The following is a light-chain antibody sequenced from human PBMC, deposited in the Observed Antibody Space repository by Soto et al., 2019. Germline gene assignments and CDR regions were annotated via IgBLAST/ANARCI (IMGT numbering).Light chain of an antibody. CDR2: WAS. CDR1: QSVLYNSNNKNY. Sequence: DIVMTQSPDSLAVSLGERATINCKSSQSVLYNSNNKNYLAWYQQKPGQPPKLLIYWASTRESGVPDRFSGSGSGTDFTLTISSLQAEDVAVYYCQQYYSPPATFGQGTKVEIK. J-gene: IGKJ1*01. CDR3: QQYYSPPAT. V-gene: IGKV4-1*01.